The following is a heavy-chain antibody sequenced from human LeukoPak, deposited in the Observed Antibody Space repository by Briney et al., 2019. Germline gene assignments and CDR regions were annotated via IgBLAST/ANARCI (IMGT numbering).Heavy chain of an antibody. J-gene: IGHJ4*02. CDR1: GFTFSSYW. D-gene: IGHD6-13*01. Sequence: PGGSLRLSCAASGFTFSSYWMHWVRQAPGKGLVRVSRINSDGSITSYADSVKGRFTISRDNAKNTLDLQMNSLRAEDTAVYYCARDPRSRPDYWGQGTLVSVSS. CDR2: INSDGSIT. CDR3: ARDPRSRPDY. V-gene: IGHV3-74*01.